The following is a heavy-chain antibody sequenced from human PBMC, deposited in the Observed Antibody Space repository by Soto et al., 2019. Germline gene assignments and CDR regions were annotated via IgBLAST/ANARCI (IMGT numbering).Heavy chain of an antibody. Sequence: PGGSLRLSCAASGFTFSNAWMSWVRQAPGKGLEWVGRIKSKTDGGTTDYAAPVKGRFTISRDDSKNTLYLQMNSLKTEDTAVYYCTTSLLPRQYYFDYWGQGTLVTVSS. CDR1: GFTFSNAW. D-gene: IGHD2-15*01. J-gene: IGHJ4*02. V-gene: IGHV3-15*01. CDR3: TTSLLPRQYYFDY. CDR2: IKSKTDGGTT.